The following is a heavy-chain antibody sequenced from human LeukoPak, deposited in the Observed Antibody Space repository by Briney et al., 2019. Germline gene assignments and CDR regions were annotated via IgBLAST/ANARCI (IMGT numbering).Heavy chain of an antibody. CDR3: ARDRPNMITFGGVIVSGPYYFDY. Sequence: ASVKVSCKASGYTFTSYGISWVRQAPGQGLEWMGWISAYNGNTNYAQKLQGRVTMTTDTSTSTAYMELRSLRSDNTAVYYCARDRPNMITFGGVIVSGPYYFDYWGQGTLVTVSS. CDR1: GYTFTSYG. D-gene: IGHD3-16*02. CDR2: ISAYNGNT. V-gene: IGHV1-18*01. J-gene: IGHJ4*02.